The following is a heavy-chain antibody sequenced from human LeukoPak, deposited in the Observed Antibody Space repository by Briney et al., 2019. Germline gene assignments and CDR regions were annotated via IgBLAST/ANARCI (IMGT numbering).Heavy chain of an antibody. CDR1: GGSISSYY. CDR2: IYTSGST. CDR3: AKDYDSSGYYLGY. Sequence: KPSETLSLTCTVSGGSISSYYWSWIREPAGKGLEWIGRIYTSGSTNYNPSLKSRVTMSVDTSKNQFFLKLSSVTAADTAEYYCAKDYDSSGYYLGYWGQGTLVTVSS. V-gene: IGHV4-4*07. D-gene: IGHD3-22*01. J-gene: IGHJ4*02.